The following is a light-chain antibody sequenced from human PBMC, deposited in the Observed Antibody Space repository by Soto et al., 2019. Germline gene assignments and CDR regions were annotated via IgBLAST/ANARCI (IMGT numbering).Light chain of an antibody. CDR1: RSLVWSPNKKKY. Sequence: DVVMTQSPASLAVSLGERATIKCKSGRSLVWSPNKKKYLAWSQQKPGQPPKLLITWASTRESGVPDRFSGSGSETDFTLTISSLQAEDVAVYYCQQYHRLPETFGQGTRLEIK. J-gene: IGKJ2*01. CDR2: WAS. V-gene: IGKV4-1*01. CDR3: QQYHRLPET.